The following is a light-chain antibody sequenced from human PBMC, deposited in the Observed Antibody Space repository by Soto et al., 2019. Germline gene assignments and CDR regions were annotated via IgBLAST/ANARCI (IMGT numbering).Light chain of an antibody. CDR3: PPDSNSLFT. CDR1: QSVSSY. Sequence: EIVLTQSPATLSLSPGERATLSCRASQSVSSYLAWYQQKPGQAPRLLIYDASNRATGIPARFSGSGSGTDFTLTISSLEPEDVAVYYGPPDSNSLFTLGHLTSLAVK. J-gene: IGKJ5*01. V-gene: IGKV3-11*01. CDR2: DAS.